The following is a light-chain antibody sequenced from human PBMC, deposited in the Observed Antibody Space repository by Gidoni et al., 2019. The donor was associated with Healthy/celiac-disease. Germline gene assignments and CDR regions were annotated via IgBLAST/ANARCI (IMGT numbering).Light chain of an antibody. V-gene: IGKV3-11*01. CDR2: AAS. Sequence: VSPQSPATLSLSPGQRATLPCRASQSVSSYLAWDQQKPGQAPRLLIYAASNRATSIPAMFTGSGSGTDFTLTISSLEPEDFAVYYCQQRSNWPPGYSFGQGTKLEIK. CDR1: QSVSSY. CDR3: QQRSNWPPGYS. J-gene: IGKJ2*03.